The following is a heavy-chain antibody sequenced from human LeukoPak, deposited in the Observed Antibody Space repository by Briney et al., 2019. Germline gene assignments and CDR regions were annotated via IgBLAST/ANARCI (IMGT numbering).Heavy chain of an antibody. V-gene: IGHV3-21*01. Sequence: GGSLRLSCAASGFTFSSYSMNWVRQAPGKGLEWVSSISSSSSYIYYADSVKGRFTISRDNAKNSLYLQMNSLRAEDTAVYYCARSDFWSGPLGYWGQGTLVTVSS. D-gene: IGHD3-3*01. CDR2: ISSSSSYI. J-gene: IGHJ4*02. CDR1: GFTFSSYS. CDR3: ARSDFWSGPLGY.